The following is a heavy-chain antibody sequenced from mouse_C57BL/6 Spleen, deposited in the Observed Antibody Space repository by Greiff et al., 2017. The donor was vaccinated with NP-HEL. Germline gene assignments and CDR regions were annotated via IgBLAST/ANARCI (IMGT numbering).Heavy chain of an antibody. Sequence: VQLQQPGAELVKPGASVKLSCKASGYTFTSYWMQWVKQRPGQGLEWIGEIDPSDSYTNYNQKFKGKATLTVDTSSSTAYMQLSSLTSEDSAVYYCARSTLTGGFAYWGQGTLVTVSA. J-gene: IGHJ3*01. CDR1: GYTFTSYW. CDR2: IDPSDSYT. CDR3: ARSTLTGGFAY. D-gene: IGHD4-1*01. V-gene: IGHV1-50*01.